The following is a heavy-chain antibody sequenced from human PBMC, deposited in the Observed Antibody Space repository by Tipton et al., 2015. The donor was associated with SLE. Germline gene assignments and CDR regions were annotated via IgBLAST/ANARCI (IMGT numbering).Heavy chain of an antibody. Sequence: TLSLTCTVSGGSISSYYWSWIRQPPGKGLEWIGYIYYSGSTNYNPSLKSRVTISVDTSKNQFSLKLSSVTAADTAVYYCARGDAFHVWGQGTLVTVSS. J-gene: IGHJ3*01. CDR3: ARGDAFHV. CDR2: IYYSGST. V-gene: IGHV4-59*01. CDR1: GGSISSYY.